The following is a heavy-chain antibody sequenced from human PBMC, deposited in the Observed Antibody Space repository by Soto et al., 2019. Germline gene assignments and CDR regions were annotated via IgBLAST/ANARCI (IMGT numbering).Heavy chain of an antibody. CDR1: GGSISSSIYY. Sequence: SETLSLTCTVSGGSISSSIYYGGWIRRPPGKGLEWIGSIFYSGSTYYNPSLKSRVTISVDTSKNQFSLKLSSVTAADTAIYYCASLNFDILTGYYAFDLWGQGTMVTVSS. V-gene: IGHV4-39*01. D-gene: IGHD3-9*01. CDR2: IFYSGST. CDR3: ASLNFDILTGYYAFDL. J-gene: IGHJ3*01.